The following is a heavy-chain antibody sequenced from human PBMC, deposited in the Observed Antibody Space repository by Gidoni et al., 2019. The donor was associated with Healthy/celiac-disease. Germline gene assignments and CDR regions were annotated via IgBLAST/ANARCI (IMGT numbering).Heavy chain of an antibody. V-gene: IGHV3-23*01. J-gene: IGHJ4*02. CDR3: AKDWPSYGGNSN. D-gene: IGHD4-17*01. Sequence: EVQLLESGGGLVQPGGSLRLSCAASGVTFSSYAMSWVRQAPGKGLEWVSAISGSGGSTYYAYSVKGRFTISRDNSKNTLYLQMNSLRAEDTAVYYCAKDWPSYGGNSNWGQGTLVTVSS. CDR2: ISGSGGST. CDR1: GVTFSSYA.